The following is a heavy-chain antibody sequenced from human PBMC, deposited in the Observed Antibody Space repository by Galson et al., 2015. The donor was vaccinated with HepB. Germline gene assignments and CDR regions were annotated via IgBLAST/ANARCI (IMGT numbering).Heavy chain of an antibody. CDR1: GHSFITYG. CDR3: ARAEYDFWSGSLPLDY. J-gene: IGHJ4*02. CDR2: ISGYNDHT. Sequence: SVKVSCKASGHSFITYGISWVRQAPGQGLEWMGWISGYNDHTNYAQKFQGRVTMTTDTSTSTAYMELRSLRSDDTAIYYCARAEYDFWSGSLPLDYWGQGTLVTVSS. V-gene: IGHV1-18*04. D-gene: IGHD3-3*01.